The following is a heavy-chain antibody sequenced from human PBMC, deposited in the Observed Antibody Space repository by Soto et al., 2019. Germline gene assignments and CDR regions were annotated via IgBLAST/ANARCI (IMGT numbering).Heavy chain of an antibody. D-gene: IGHD2-15*01. Sequence: QVQLVQSGVEVKKPGAAVKVSCKASGYTFISHGISWVRQAPGQGLEWMGWISGKNGNTNYAQKRQGRVTSTTDTSTSTAYMELRSLRSDDTAVYYCARVSSSIAVVPDYGMDVWGQGTTVTVSS. J-gene: IGHJ6*02. V-gene: IGHV1-18*04. CDR2: ISGKNGNT. CDR3: ARVSSSIAVVPDYGMDV. CDR1: GYTFISHG.